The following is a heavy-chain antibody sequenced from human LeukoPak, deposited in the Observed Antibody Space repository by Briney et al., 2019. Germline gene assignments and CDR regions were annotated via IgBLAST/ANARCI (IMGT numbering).Heavy chain of an antibody. D-gene: IGHD3-22*01. Sequence: GGSLRLSCAASGFTFSSYAMHWVRQAPGKGLEWVAVISYDGSNKYYADSVKGRFTISRDNSKNTLYLQMNSLRAEDTAVYYCARDVAYYDSSDDYWGQGTLVTVSS. J-gene: IGHJ4*02. CDR2: ISYDGSNK. V-gene: IGHV3-30-3*01. CDR3: ARDVAYYDSSDDY. CDR1: GFTFSSYA.